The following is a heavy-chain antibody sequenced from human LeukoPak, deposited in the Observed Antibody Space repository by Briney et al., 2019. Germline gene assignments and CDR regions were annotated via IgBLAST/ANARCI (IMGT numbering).Heavy chain of an antibody. D-gene: IGHD2-21*02. CDR2: IYYSGST. V-gene: IGHV4-59*01. CDR1: GGSISSYY. CDR3: ARLRGGDYSSYNWFDP. Sequence: SETLSLTCTVSGGSISSYYWSWIRQPPGKGLEWIGYIYYSGSTNYNPSLKSRVTISVDTSKNHFSLKLSSVTAADTAVYYCARLRGGDYSSYNWFDPWGQGTLVTVSS. J-gene: IGHJ5*02.